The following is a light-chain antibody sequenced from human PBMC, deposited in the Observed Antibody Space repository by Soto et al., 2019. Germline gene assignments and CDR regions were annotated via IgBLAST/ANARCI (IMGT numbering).Light chain of an antibody. CDR3: QKVGSSPHP. CDR2: GAS. CDR1: QSVSSSY. V-gene: IGKV3-20*01. Sequence: EIVLTQSPGTLSLSPGERATLSCRASQSVSSSYLAWYQHKPGQAPRLLIYGASSRATGIPDRFSGSGSGTDFTLTFSRLGPEDFAVYYCQKVGSSPHPFGEGTKLEIK. J-gene: IGKJ2*01.